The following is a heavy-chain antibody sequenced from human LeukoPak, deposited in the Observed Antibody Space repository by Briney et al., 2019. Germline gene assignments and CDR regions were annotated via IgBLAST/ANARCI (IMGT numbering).Heavy chain of an antibody. J-gene: IGHJ4*02. CDR1: GFIFRDYY. CDR3: AKIRCSGDACYPIRYFDY. V-gene: IGHV3-11*01. D-gene: IGHD2-15*01. CDR2: ITSSGSSI. Sequence: GGSLRLSCAASGFIFRDYYMSWIRQAPGKGLEWVSYITSSGSSIYYADSVKGRSTISRDNAKNSLYLQMNSLRAEDTAMYYCAKIRCSGDACYPIRYFDYWGQGSLVTVSS.